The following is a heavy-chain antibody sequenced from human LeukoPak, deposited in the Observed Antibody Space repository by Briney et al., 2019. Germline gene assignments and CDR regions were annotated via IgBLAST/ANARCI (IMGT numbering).Heavy chain of an antibody. CDR2: ISGSGDST. CDR1: GFTFSNYA. J-gene: IGHJ6*03. Sequence: GGSLRLSCAASGFTFSNYALSWVRQAPGKGLEWFSAISGSGDSTYYADSVKGRFTISRDNSKNTLYLQMTSLRAEDTAIYYCAKDRRSNGSGSPSGYMDVWGKGTTVTVSS. D-gene: IGHD3-10*01. V-gene: IGHV3-23*01. CDR3: AKDRRSNGSGSPSGYMDV.